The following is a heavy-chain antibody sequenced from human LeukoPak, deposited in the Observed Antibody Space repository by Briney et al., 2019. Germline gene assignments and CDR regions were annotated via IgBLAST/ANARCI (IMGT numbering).Heavy chain of an antibody. Sequence: GGSLRLSCAASGFTFSRYGMSWVRQAAGRGLEWVSAVSVIGGSTYYAHSVQGRFTISRHNSKNPLYLQMNSMKTEDTAGYYCTRPAVGAVAGRDVWGKGTTVTVSS. D-gene: IGHD6-19*01. CDR2: VSVIGGST. CDR3: TRPAVGAVAGRDV. V-gene: IGHV3-23*01. J-gene: IGHJ6*04. CDR1: GFTFSRYG.